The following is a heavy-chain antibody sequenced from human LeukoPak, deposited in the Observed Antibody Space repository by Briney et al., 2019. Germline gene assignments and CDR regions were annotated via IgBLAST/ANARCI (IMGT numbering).Heavy chain of an antibody. CDR1: GYSFIVYY. CDR3: ARDLRYSSSWYNRNYYYYMDV. CDR2: INPSGGST. V-gene: IGHV1-46*01. J-gene: IGHJ6*03. Sequence: ASVKVSCKASGYSFIVYYIHWVRQAPGQGLEWMGIINPSGGSTSYAQKFQGRVTMTRDTSTSTVYMELSSLRSEDTAVYYCARDLRYSSSWYNRNYYYYMDVWGKGTTVTISS. D-gene: IGHD6-13*01.